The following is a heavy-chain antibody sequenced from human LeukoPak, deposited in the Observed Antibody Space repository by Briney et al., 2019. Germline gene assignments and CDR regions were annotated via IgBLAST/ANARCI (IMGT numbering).Heavy chain of an antibody. CDR3: ARNYYDSSGYPDWFDP. J-gene: IGHJ5*02. CDR1: GYTFTSYG. D-gene: IGHD3-22*01. Sequence: SVKVSCKASGYTFTSYGISWVRQAPGQGLEWMGGIIPIFGTANYAQKFQGRVTITADESTSTAYMELSSLRSEDTAVYYCARNYYDSSGYPDWFDPWGQGTLVTVSS. V-gene: IGHV1-69*13. CDR2: IIPIFGTA.